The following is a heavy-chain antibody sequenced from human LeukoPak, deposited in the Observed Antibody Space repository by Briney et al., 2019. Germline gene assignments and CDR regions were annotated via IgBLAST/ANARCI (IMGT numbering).Heavy chain of an antibody. CDR3: ARRRVTNAFDI. CDR2: INSNSGGI. V-gene: IGHV1-2*02. Sequence: GASVKVSCKASGYTFTDYYMHWVRQAPGQGIEWVGWINSNSGGINYAQKFQGRVTMTRDTSISTAYMELSRLRSDDTAVYYCARRRVTNAFDIWGQGTMVTVSS. CDR1: GYTFTDYY. J-gene: IGHJ3*02. D-gene: IGHD3-10*01.